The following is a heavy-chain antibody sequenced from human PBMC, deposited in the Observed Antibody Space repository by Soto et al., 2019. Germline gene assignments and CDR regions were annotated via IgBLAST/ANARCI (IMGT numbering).Heavy chain of an antibody. CDR2: ISANGHT. V-gene: IGHV4-4*07. CDR3: VASLAASGLNWLDP. CDR1: GGSISEKY. Sequence: SETLSLTCIVSGGSISEKYWNWVRQPPGKGLEWIGLISANGHTDYNPSLKSRVTMSVDASKNQFSLRLTSMTAADTAVYYCVASLAASGLNWLDPWGRGTLVTVSS. J-gene: IGHJ5*02. D-gene: IGHD6-13*01.